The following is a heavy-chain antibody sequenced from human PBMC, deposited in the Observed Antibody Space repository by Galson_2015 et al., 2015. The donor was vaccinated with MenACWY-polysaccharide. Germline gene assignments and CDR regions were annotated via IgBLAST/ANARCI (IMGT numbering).Heavy chain of an antibody. CDR3: ARVDGGSVGGFLSDD. CDR1: GYIFTSHN. J-gene: IGHJ4*02. CDR2: INTGTGNT. Sequence: SVKVSCKASGYIFTSHNIHWVRQAPGQGLEWMGWINTGTGNTKYSQNFQGRVTFTSDISATTAYMELSSLRSEDTAVYYCARVDGGSVGGFLSDDWGQGPLVAVSS. V-gene: IGHV1-3*04. D-gene: IGHD2-15*01.